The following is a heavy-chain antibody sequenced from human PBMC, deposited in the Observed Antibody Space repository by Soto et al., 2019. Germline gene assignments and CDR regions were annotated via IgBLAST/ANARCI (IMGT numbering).Heavy chain of an antibody. Sequence: GGSLRLSCAASGSSFSTFGMNWVRQAPGKGLEWVSYISGTSSTIYYADSVKGRFTISRDNAKNTLYLQMNSLRAEDTAVYYSARDYGEYFTHGHFDYPAQRTFVPVSS. V-gene: IGHV3-48*01. CDR1: GSSFSTFG. CDR2: ISGTSSTI. CDR3: ARDYGEYFTHGHFDY. D-gene: IGHD4-17*01. J-gene: IGHJ4*02.